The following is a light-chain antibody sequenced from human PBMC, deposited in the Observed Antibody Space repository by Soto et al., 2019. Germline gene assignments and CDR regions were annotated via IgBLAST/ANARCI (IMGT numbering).Light chain of an antibody. V-gene: IGLV1-44*01. CDR2: SHN. CDR1: SSNIGSNT. J-gene: IGLJ1*01. Sequence: QSVLTQPPSASGTPGQRVTISCSGSSSNIGSNTVNWYQQLPGTAPKLLIYSHNQRPSGVPDRFSGSQSGTSASLAISGLQSEDEADYYSAAWDDSLNGSVFGTGTKVTVL. CDR3: AAWDDSLNGSV.